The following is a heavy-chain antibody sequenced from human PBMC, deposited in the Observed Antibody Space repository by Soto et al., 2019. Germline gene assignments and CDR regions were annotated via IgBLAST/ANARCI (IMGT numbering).Heavy chain of an antibody. CDR3: AKCDWVFVKTSNYFFDY. D-gene: IGHD3-9*01. CDR2: ISSRGDNT. V-gene: IGHV3-23*01. J-gene: IGHJ4*02. CDR1: GFTFSNYA. Sequence: EVQLLESGGGLVQPGGSLRLSCAASGFTFSNYAMSWVRQAPGKGLEWISAISSRGDNTHHADSVRGRFTISRDNSKNMLYLEMSTLRAEDTAVYYCAKCDWVFVKTSNYFFDYWGQGTLVTVSS.